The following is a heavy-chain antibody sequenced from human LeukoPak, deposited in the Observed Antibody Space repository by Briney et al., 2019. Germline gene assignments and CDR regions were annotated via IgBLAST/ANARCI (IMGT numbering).Heavy chain of an antibody. CDR2: IWYDGSNK. D-gene: IGHD6-13*01. Sequence: GGSLRLSCAASGFTFSNYGMHWVRQAPGEGLEWVALIWYDGSNKYYGDSVKGRFTISRDNSKNTLYLQMNSLRAEDTAVYYCARGAPRAAAGANWFDPWGQGTLVTVSS. V-gene: IGHV3-30*02. J-gene: IGHJ5*02. CDR1: GFTFSNYG. CDR3: ARGAPRAAAGANWFDP.